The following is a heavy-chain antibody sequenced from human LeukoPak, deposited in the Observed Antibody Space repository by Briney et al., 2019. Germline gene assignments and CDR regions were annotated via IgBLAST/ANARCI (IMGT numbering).Heavy chain of an antibody. V-gene: IGHV3-21*01. J-gene: IGHJ4*02. CDR3: ARESDYYDSSGYYYFDY. D-gene: IGHD3-22*01. CDR1: GFTFSSYS. CDR2: ISSSSYI. Sequence: PGGSLRLSCAASGFTFSSYSMNWVRQAPGKGLEWVSSISSSSYIYYADSVKGRFTISRDNAKNSLYLQMNSLRAEDTAVYYCARESDYYDSSGYYYFDYWGQGTLVTVSS.